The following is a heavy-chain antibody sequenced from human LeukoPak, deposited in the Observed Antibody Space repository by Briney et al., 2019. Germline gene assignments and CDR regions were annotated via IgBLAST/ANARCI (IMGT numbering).Heavy chain of an antibody. CDR1: GGSISSYY. Sequence: SETLSLTCTVSGGSISSYYWSWIRQPPGKGLEWIGYIYYSGSTNYNPSLKSRVTISVDTSKNQFSLKLSSVTAADTAVYYCARGSNYDSSGYYTYYYYMDVWGKGTTVTVSS. D-gene: IGHD3-22*01. V-gene: IGHV4-59*01. CDR3: ARGSNYDSSGYYTYYYYMDV. CDR2: IYYSGST. J-gene: IGHJ6*03.